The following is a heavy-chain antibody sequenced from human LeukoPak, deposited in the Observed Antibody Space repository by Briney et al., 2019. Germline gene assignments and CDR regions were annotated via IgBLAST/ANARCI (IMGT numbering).Heavy chain of an antibody. CDR1: GFTFSIYA. Sequence: GRSLRLSCAASGFTFSIYAMHWVRQAPGKGLEWVAFISSDGRIQYYAYSVKGRFTISRDNSKNTLFLQMNGLRDEDTAVYYCDPHDSASQFWGQGTLVIVSS. D-gene: IGHD6-6*01. CDR3: DPHDSASQF. CDR2: ISSDGRIQ. V-gene: IGHV3-30*04. J-gene: IGHJ4*02.